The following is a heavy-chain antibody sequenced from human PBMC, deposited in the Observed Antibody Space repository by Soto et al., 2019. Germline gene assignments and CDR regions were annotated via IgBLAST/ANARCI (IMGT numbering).Heavy chain of an antibody. V-gene: IGHV3-23*01. J-gene: IGHJ6*02. Sequence: PGGSLRLSCAASGFTFRGYAMIWVRQAPGKGLEWVSTIDNSGASTKYADSVRGRFTISRDNSKNTLYLQMNSLRAEDTAVYYCAKGPHYYGSGSQYGMDVWGQGTTVTVSS. CDR2: IDNSGAST. CDR1: GFTFRGYA. D-gene: IGHD3-10*01. CDR3: AKGPHYYGSGSQYGMDV.